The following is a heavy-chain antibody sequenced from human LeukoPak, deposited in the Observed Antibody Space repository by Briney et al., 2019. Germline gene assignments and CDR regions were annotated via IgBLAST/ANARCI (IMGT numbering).Heavy chain of an antibody. CDR3: ARDPYSSGGYGAFDM. J-gene: IGHJ3*02. D-gene: IGHD2-15*01. CDR1: GFNFRSFW. Sequence: GGSLRLSCAGSGFNFRSFWMTWVRQTPGKGLEWVANINQDGSGQEYVDSVKGRFTISRDNAKNSLFPQMDSLRAEDTAVYYCARDPYSSGGYGAFDMWGQGTMVTVSS. CDR2: INQDGSGQ. V-gene: IGHV3-7*01.